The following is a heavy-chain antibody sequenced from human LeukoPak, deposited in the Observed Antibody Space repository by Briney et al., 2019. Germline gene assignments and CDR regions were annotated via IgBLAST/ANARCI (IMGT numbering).Heavy chain of an antibody. CDR1: GFTFSSYA. CDR2: ISYDGSNK. J-gene: IGHJ4*02. Sequence: GRSLRLSCAASGFTFSSYAMHWVRQAPGKGLEWVAAISYDGSNKYYADSVKGRFTISRDNSKNTLYLQMNSLRAEDTAVYYCARALYFDYWGQGTLVTVSS. V-gene: IGHV3-30*01. CDR3: ARALYFDY.